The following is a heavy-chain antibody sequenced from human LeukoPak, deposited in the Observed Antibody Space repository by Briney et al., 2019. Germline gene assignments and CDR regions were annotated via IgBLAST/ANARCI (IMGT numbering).Heavy chain of an antibody. CDR1: GGSISSSSYY. J-gene: IGHJ5*02. Sequence: SETLSLTCTVSGGSISSSSYYWGWIRQPPGKGLEWIGSIYYSGSTYYNPSLKSRVTISVDTSKNQFSLKLSSVTAADTAVYYCAGGGGYDYSSPWGQGTLVTVSS. D-gene: IGHD5-12*01. V-gene: IGHV4-39*07. CDR2: IYYSGST. CDR3: AGGGGYDYSSP.